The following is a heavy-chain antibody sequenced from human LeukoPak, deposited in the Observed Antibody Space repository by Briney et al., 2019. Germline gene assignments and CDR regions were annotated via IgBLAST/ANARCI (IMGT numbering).Heavy chain of an antibody. D-gene: IGHD5-18*01. Sequence: GGSLRLSCAASGFTFSNSWMSWVRQAPGKGLEWVGCIKSKTDDGKTEYAAPVKRRFTISRYDSKNTLYLQMNNLKAEDTAVYYCTTAVHQIQLWLNYLDYWGQGTLVTVSS. CDR1: GFTFSNSW. CDR2: IKSKTDDGKT. J-gene: IGHJ4*02. V-gene: IGHV3-15*01. CDR3: TTAVHQIQLWLNYLDY.